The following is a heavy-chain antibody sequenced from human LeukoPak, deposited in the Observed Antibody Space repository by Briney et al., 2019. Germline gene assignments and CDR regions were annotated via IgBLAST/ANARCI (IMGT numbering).Heavy chain of an antibody. CDR2: IYTSGST. D-gene: IGHD3-22*01. CDR3: ARAVFLTEDYDIRYFDY. V-gene: IGHV4-61*02. J-gene: IGHJ4*02. CDR1: GGSISSGSYY. Sequence: PSETLSLTCTVSGGSISSGSYYWSWIRQPAGKGLEWIGRIYTSGSTNYNPSLKSRVTISVDTSKNQFSLKLSSVTAADTAVYYCARAVFLTEDYDIRYFDYWGQGTLVTVSS.